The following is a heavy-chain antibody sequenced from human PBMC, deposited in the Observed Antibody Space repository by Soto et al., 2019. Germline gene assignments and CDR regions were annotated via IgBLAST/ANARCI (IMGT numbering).Heavy chain of an antibody. J-gene: IGHJ4*02. CDR1: GFTFSSYG. D-gene: IGHD3-22*01. CDR2: IWYDGSNK. CDR3: ARPRSYYDSSGSNPFDY. Sequence: PGGSLRLSCAASGFTFSSYGMHWVRQAPGKGLEWVAVIWYDGSNKYYADSVKGRFTISRDNSKNTLYLQMNSLRAEDTAVYYCARPRSYYDSSGSNPFDYWGQGTLVTV. V-gene: IGHV3-33*08.